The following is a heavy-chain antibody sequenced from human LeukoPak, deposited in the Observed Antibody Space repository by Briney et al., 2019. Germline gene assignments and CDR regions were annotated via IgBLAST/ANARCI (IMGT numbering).Heavy chain of an antibody. CDR1: VFTFSDYY. CDR3: ARDRIQLWSKYYYYYMDV. V-gene: IGHV3-11*04. Sequence: GSLRLSCAASVFTFSDYYMSWIRQAPGKGLEWVSYISSSGSTIYYADSVKGRFTISRDNAKNSLYLQMNSLRAEDTAVYYCARDRIQLWSKYYYYYMDVWGKGTTVTVSS. D-gene: IGHD5-18*01. J-gene: IGHJ6*03. CDR2: ISSSGSTI.